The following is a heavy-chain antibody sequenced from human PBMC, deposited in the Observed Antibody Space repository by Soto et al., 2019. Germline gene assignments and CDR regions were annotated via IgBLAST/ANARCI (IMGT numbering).Heavy chain of an antibody. V-gene: IGHV3-30*03. CDR3: ATVCSGGSCFDY. CDR2: ISYDGSNK. CDR1: GFTFSSYG. D-gene: IGHD2-15*01. J-gene: IGHJ4*02. Sequence: GGSLRLSCAASGFTFSSYGMHWVRQAPGKGLEWVAVISYDGSNKYYADSVKGRFTISRDNSKNTLYLQMNSLRAEDTAVYYCATVCSGGSCFDYWGQGTLVTVSS.